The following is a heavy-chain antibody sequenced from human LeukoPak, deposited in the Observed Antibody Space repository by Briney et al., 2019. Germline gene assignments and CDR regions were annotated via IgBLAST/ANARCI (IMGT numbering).Heavy chain of an antibody. CDR1: GYTFTSYG. D-gene: IGHD3-10*01. J-gene: IGHJ6*02. Sequence: GVSVKVSCKASGYTFTSYGISWVRQAPGQGLEWMGWISAYNGNTNYAQKLQGRVTMTTDTSTSTAYMELRSLRSDDTAMYYCARDMGFLWFGESPYYYYGMDVWGQGTTVTVSS. V-gene: IGHV1-18*01. CDR2: ISAYNGNT. CDR3: ARDMGFLWFGESPYYYYGMDV.